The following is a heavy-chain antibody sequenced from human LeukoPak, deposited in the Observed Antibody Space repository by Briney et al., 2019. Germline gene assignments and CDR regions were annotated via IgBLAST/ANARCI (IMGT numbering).Heavy chain of an antibody. Sequence: GGSLRLSRAASGLTFSDYYMTWVRQAPGKGLEWLSYISGNGHTIYYAASVKGRFSISRDNAKKSVYLQMNSLRAEDTAVYYCARDLGYIDYWGQGTLVAVSS. J-gene: IGHJ4*02. CDR3: ARDLGYIDY. V-gene: IGHV3-11*01. CDR1: GLTFSDYY. CDR2: ISGNGHTI.